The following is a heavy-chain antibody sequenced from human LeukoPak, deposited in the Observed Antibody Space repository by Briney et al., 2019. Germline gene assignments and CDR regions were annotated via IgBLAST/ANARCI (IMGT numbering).Heavy chain of an antibody. V-gene: IGHV3-30-3*01. J-gene: IGHJ4*02. D-gene: IGHD1-7*01. Sequence: GRSLRLSCAASGFTFSDYAMNWVRQAPGKGLEWVAVISKDGSDKYYPGSVRGRFTISRDNSKNTIYLQRDSLRAEDTAIYYCARDYWWNYDYWGQGTLVTVSS. CDR3: ARDYWWNYDY. CDR1: GFTFSDYA. CDR2: ISKDGSDK.